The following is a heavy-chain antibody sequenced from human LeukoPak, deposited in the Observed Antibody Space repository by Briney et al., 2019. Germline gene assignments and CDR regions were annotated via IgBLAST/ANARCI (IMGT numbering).Heavy chain of an antibody. J-gene: IGHJ4*02. CDR3: AGISNDYRGNPFDY. V-gene: IGHV4-59*01. CDR2: IHDSGNT. Sequence: SETLSLTFTVSGGSISGYYWSWIRQPPGKGLEWIGFIHDSGNTYYNASLKSRVTISVDTSKNQLSLNLRSVAVADTAVYYCAGISNDYRGNPFDYRGQGTLVTGSP. CDR1: GGSISGYY. D-gene: IGHD4-23*01.